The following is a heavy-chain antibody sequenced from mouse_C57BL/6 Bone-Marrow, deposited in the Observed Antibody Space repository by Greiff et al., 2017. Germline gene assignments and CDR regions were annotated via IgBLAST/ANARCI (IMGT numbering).Heavy chain of an antibody. V-gene: IGHV15-2*01. CDR3: ARPNYYGSSYRDY. J-gene: IGHJ2*01. Sequence: QVQLQQSGSELRSPGSSVKLSCKDFDSEVFPIAYMSWVRQKPGHGFEWIGGILPSIGRTIYGEKFEDKATLDADTLSNTAYLELNSLTSEDSAIYYGARPNYYGSSYRDYWGQGTTLTVSS. CDR1: DSEVFPIAY. CDR2: ILPSIGRT. D-gene: IGHD1-1*01.